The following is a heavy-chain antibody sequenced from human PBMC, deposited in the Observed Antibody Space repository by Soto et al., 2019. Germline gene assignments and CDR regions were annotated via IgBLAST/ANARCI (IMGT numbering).Heavy chain of an antibody. CDR2: IIPIFGTA. D-gene: IGHD4-4*01. J-gene: IGHJ3*02. Sequence: QVQLVQSGAEVKKPGSSVKVSCKASGGTFSSYAISWVRQAPGQGLEWMGGIIPIFGTANYAQKFQGRVTITADESTSTAYMGLSSLRSEDTAVYYCASGPTVTTKDAFDIWGQGTMVTVSS. CDR3: ASGPTVTTKDAFDI. V-gene: IGHV1-69*12. CDR1: GGTFSSYA.